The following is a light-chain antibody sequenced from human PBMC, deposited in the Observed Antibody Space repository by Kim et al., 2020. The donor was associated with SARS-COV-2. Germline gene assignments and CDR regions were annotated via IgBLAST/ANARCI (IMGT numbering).Light chain of an antibody. CDR1: QDINSW. J-gene: IGKJ1*01. V-gene: IGKV1-5*01. CDR3: QHYYAYSTWT. Sequence: SVGDSGSITCRASQDINSWLAWYQQKPGTAPKLLISQASILEGGVPSRFSGSGSGTEFTLTINSLQPDDFATYYCQHYYAYSTWTFGQGTKVDIK. CDR2: QAS.